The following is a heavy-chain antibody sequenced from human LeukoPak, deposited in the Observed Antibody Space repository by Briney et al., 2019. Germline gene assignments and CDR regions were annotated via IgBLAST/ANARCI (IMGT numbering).Heavy chain of an antibody. CDR3: ARDSYYDFWSGSFNWFDP. CDR2: IIPIFGTA. D-gene: IGHD3-3*01. J-gene: IGHJ5*02. Sequence: EASVKVSCKASGGTFSSYAISWVRQAPGQGLEWMGGIIPIFGTANYAQKLQGRVTITADESTSTAYMELSSLRSEDTAVYYCARDSYYDFWSGSFNWFDPWGQGTLVTVSS. CDR1: GGTFSSYA. V-gene: IGHV1-69*13.